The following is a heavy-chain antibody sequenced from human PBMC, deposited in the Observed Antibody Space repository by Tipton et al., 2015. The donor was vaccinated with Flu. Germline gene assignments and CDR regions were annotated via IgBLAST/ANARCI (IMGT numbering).Heavy chain of an antibody. D-gene: IGHD6-13*01. V-gene: IGHV3-23*01. Sequence: GSLRLSCAASGFTFSSYAMSWVRQAPGKGLEWVSAISGSGGSTYYADSVKGRFTISRDNSKNTLYLQMNSLRAEDTAVYYCAKDLFLYSRTHRDAFDIWGQGTMVTVSS. CDR3: AKDLFLYSRTHRDAFDI. J-gene: IGHJ3*02. CDR1: GFTFSSYA. CDR2: ISGSGGST.